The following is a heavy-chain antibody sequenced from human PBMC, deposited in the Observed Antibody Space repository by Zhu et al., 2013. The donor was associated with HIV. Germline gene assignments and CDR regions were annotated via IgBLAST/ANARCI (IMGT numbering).Heavy chain of an antibody. CDR3: ARRPILLDV. Sequence: QVQLVQSGAEVQKPGSSVKVSCKASGGSFSNSAISWVRQAPGQGLEWMGKIIPILGTTNYAQKFQGRVAMTTDTSTSTAYMELRSLRSDDTAVYYCARRPILLDVWGQGTTVTVSS. CDR2: IIPILGTT. V-gene: IGHV1-69*09. J-gene: IGHJ6*02. CDR1: GGSFSNSA.